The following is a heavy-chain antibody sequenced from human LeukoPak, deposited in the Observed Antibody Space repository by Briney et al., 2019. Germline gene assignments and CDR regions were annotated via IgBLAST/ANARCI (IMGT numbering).Heavy chain of an antibody. CDR1: GGSISSYY. CDR3: ARGITMIVPHNWLAP. Sequence: SETLSLTCTVSGGSISSYYWSWIRQPPGKGLEWIGYIYTSGSTNYNPSLKSRVTISVDTSKNQFSLKLSSVTAADTAVYYCARGITMIVPHNWLAPWGQGTLVTVSS. D-gene: IGHD3-22*01. V-gene: IGHV4-4*09. CDR2: IYTSGST. J-gene: IGHJ5*02.